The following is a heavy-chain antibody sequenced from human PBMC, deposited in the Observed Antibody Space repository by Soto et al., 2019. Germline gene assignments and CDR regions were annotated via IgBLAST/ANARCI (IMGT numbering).Heavy chain of an antibody. Sequence: QVQLVESGGGVVQPGRSLRLSCAASGFTFSSYAMHWVRQAPGKWLEWVAVISYDGSNKYYADSVKGRFTISRDNSKNTLYLQMNSLRAEDTAVYYCARDHIPGDSMPYYFDYWVQGTLVTVSS. D-gene: IGHD2-2*01. J-gene: IGHJ4*02. CDR2: ISYDGSNK. V-gene: IGHV3-30-3*01. CDR3: ARDHIPGDSMPYYFDY. CDR1: GFTFSSYA.